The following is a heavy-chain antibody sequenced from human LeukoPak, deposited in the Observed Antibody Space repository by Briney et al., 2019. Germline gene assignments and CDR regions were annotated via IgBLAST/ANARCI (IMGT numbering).Heavy chain of an antibody. V-gene: IGHV3-48*03. CDR3: ARDPFGAGYGGNLLTPFDI. J-gene: IGHJ3*02. CDR2: ISSSGSTI. CDR1: GFTFSSYE. Sequence: GGSLRLSCAASGFTFSSYEMNWVRQAPGKGLEWVSYISSSGSTIYYADSVKGRFTISRDNAKNSLYLQMNSLRAEDTAVYYCARDPFGAGYGGNLLTPFDIWGQGTMVTVSS. D-gene: IGHD4-23*01.